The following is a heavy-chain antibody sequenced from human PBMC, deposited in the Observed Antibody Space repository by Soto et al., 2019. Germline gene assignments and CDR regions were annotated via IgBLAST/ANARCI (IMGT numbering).Heavy chain of an antibody. V-gene: IGHV4-30-4*08. CDR2: IYYNGNT. D-gene: IGHD4-17*01. CDR3: ARATTVTSSFFYYGLDV. CDR1: GDSITNDDYY. J-gene: IGHJ6*02. Sequence: QVQLQESGPGLVKPSQTLSLTCSVSGDSITNDDYYWTWIRQPPGKGLEWIGHIYYNGNTYYNPAPKSRLTVSLDTSQNQFSLHLTSVIAADSASYFCARATTVTSSFFYYGLDVWGQGTTVNVSS.